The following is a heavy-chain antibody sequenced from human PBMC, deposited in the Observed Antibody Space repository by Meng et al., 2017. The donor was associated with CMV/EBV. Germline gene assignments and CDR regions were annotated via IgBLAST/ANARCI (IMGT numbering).Heavy chain of an antibody. V-gene: IGHV1-2*02. CDR2: INPNSGGT. Sequence: ASVKVSCKASGYTFTGYYMLWVRQAPGQGLEWMGWINPNSGGTNYAQKFQGRVTMTRDTSISTAYMELSRLRSDDTAVYYCARVIVGASPSFGYWGQGTLVTVSS. D-gene: IGHD1-26*01. CDR1: GYTFTGYY. CDR3: ARVIVGASPSFGY. J-gene: IGHJ4*02.